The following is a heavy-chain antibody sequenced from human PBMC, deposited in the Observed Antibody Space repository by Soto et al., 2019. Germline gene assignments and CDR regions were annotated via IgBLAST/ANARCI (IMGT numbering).Heavy chain of an antibody. Sequence: SETLSLTCTVSGDFISGSDYYWSWIRQPPGKSLEWIGYIYYTGSSYYNPSFKSRVTLSVDLSGNQFSLRLSSVTAADTAVYYCVRDDRVTTRRDDYYSCIDDWGRGTTLTVSS. CDR3: VRDDRVTTRRDDYYSCIDD. D-gene: IGHD3-22*01. CDR2: IYYTGSS. CDR1: GDFISGSDYY. V-gene: IGHV4-30-4*01. J-gene: IGHJ6*02.